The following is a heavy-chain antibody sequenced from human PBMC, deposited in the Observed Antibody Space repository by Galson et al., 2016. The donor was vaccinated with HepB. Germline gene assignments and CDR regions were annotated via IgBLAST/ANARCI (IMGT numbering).Heavy chain of an antibody. CDR2: IGGSGLTT. CDR3: ASLPRGYYFDS. J-gene: IGHJ4*01. V-gene: IGHV3-23*01. Sequence: SLRLSCAASGFTFSSHAVSWVRQAPGKGLEWVSTIGGSGLTTHYADSVKGRFTVSRDNSKDTLYLQMNSLRVEDTAVYYCASLPRGYYFDSWGHGTLVTVSS. CDR1: GFTFSSHA.